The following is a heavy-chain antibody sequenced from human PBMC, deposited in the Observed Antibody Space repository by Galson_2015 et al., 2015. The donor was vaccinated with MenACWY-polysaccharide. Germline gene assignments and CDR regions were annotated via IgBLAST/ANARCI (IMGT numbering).Heavy chain of an antibody. CDR3: TSGQLRWYPFDY. CDR1: ISSIHSGYF. CDR2: TFHSGSL. D-gene: IGHD6-13*01. J-gene: IGHJ4*01. Sequence: LSLTCSVSISSIHSGYFWGWVRPPPGKALGWVGSTFHSGSLYQNPSVRGRVTLSVGTSTNHFSLDLTSVTAADTAVYYCTSGQLRWYPFDYWGHGTLVTVAS. V-gene: IGHV4-38-2*02.